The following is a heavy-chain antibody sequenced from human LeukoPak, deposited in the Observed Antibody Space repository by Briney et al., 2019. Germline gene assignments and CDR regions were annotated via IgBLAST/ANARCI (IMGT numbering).Heavy chain of an antibody. Sequence: GASVKVSCKASGYTFSGYYMHWVRQAPGQGLEWMGWINPNSGGTNYAQKFQGRVTVTRDTSISTAYMELSRLTSDDTAVYFCARDQSTSFSHSYNFDYWGQGTLVTVSS. J-gene: IGHJ4*02. CDR2: INPNSGGT. D-gene: IGHD1-1*01. V-gene: IGHV1-2*02. CDR1: GYTFSGYY. CDR3: ARDQSTSFSHSYNFDY.